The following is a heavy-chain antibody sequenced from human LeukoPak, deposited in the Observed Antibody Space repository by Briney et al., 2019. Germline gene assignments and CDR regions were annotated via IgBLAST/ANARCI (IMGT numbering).Heavy chain of an antibody. Sequence: SQTLSLTCTVSGGSISSGLSSWIWIRQIPGKGLEWIGDIYYTGSTYYNPSLKSRLTISLDTSKSQFSLELTSVTAADTAVYYCATLTDYNSNWYGWFDPWGQGTLVTVSS. CDR1: GGSISSGLSS. CDR2: IYYTGST. D-gene: IGHD6-13*01. CDR3: ATLTDYNSNWYGWFDP. J-gene: IGHJ5*02. V-gene: IGHV4-30-4*08.